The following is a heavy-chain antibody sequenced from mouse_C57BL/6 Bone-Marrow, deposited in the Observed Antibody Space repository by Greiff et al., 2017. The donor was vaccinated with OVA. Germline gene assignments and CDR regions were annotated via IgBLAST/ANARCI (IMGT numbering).Heavy chain of an antibody. J-gene: IGHJ4*01. CDR1: GFSLTSYG. V-gene: IGHV2-5*01. CDR3: AKSCNGYSYAMDY. CDR2: IWRGGST. Sequence: VQLVESGPGLVQPSQSLSITCTVSGFSLTSYGVHWVRQSPGQGLEWLGVIWRGGSTDYNAAFMSRLSITKDNSKSQVFFNMHSLQAHDTAIYYCAKSCNGYSYAMDYWGQGTSLTVSS. D-gene: IGHD2-3*01.